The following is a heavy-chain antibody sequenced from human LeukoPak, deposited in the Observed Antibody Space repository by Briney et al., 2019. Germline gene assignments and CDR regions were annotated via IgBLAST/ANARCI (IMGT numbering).Heavy chain of an antibody. CDR3: ARDFRVDSFGSSGFDY. CDR1: GGSISSYY. D-gene: IGHD3-22*01. CDR2: IYTSGST. J-gene: IGHJ4*02. V-gene: IGHV4-4*07. Sequence: SETLSLTCTVSGGSISSYYWSWIRQPAGKGLEWIGRIYTSGSTNYNPSLKSRVTMSVDTSKNQFSLKLSSVTAADTAVYYCARDFRVDSFGSSGFDYWGRGTLVTVSS.